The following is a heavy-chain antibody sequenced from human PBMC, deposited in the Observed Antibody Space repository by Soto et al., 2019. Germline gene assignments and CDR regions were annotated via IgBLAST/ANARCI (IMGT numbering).Heavy chain of an antibody. CDR3: ASIAARRYYYYGMDV. V-gene: IGHV1-69*05. D-gene: IGHD6-6*01. CDR2: IIPIFGTA. Sequence: ASVKVSCKASGGTFSSYAISWVRQAPGQGLEWMGGIIPIFGTANYAQKLQGRVTMTTDTSTSTAYMELGSLRSDDTAVYYCASIAARRYYYYGMDVWGQGTTVTVSS. CDR1: GGTFSSYA. J-gene: IGHJ6*02.